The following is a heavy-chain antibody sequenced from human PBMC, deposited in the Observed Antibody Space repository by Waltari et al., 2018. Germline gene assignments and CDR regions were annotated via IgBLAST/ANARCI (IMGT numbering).Heavy chain of an antibody. D-gene: IGHD3-10*01. CDR2: IAYDGSNK. J-gene: IGHJ4*02. Sequence: QVQLVESGGGVVQPGRSLRLSCAASGFTFSSYGMHWVRQAPGKGLEWGAVIAYDGSNKYYADSVKGRFTISRDNSKNTLYLQMNSLRAEDTAVYYCANMGDYWGQGTLVTVSS. CDR3: ANMGDY. CDR1: GFTFSSYG. V-gene: IGHV3-30*18.